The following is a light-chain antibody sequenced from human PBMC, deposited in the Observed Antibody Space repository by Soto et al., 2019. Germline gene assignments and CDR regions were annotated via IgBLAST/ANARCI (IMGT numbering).Light chain of an antibody. V-gene: IGKV3-20*01. J-gene: IGKJ2*01. CDR1: QSVTSSY. Sequence: EIVLTQSPGTLSLSPGESATVSCRASQSVTSSYLAWYQQKPGQAPRLLIFGGSTRATGIPDRFSGSGSGTDFTLTISRLEPEDFAVYYCHQYNTYMYTFGQGTKLEIK. CDR2: GGS. CDR3: HQYNTYMYT.